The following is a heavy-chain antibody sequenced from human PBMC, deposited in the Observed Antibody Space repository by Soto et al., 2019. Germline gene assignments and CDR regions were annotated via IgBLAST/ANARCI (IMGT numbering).Heavy chain of an antibody. CDR2: VIPILGIT. D-gene: IGHD3-22*01. CDR1: GGTFSGYT. J-gene: IGHJ4*02. Sequence: SVKVSCKASGGTFSGYTFSWVRQAPGQGLEWMGRVIPILGITNYAQKFQGRVAITADKFTSTAYMELSSLRSEDTAMYYCARGKYYYDVSGNFDYWGQGTLVTVSS. V-gene: IGHV1-69*02. CDR3: ARGKYYYDVSGNFDY.